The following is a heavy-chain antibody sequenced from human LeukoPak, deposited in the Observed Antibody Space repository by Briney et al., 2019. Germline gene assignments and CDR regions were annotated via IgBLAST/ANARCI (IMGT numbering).Heavy chain of an antibody. CDR2: VYNSGST. J-gene: IGHJ6*02. CDR1: GGSISSGNYW. Sequence: SETLSLTCTVSGGSISSGNYWWSWIRQHPEKGLEWIGSVYNSGSTSYTSSLKSRATISVDTSKNQFSLKLSSVTPADTAVYYCVRGVLVRGQGTTVTVSS. V-gene: IGHV4-30-4*08. D-gene: IGHD6-13*01. CDR3: VRGVLV.